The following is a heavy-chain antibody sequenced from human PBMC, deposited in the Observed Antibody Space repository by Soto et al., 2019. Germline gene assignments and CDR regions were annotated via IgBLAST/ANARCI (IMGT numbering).Heavy chain of an antibody. CDR2: ISYDGSNK. D-gene: IGHD3-22*01. Sequence: PGGSLRLSCAASGFTFSSYWMSWVRQAPGKGLEWVALISYDGSNKYYADSVKGRFTISRANSKNTLYLQMDSLRAEDTAVYYCARGPFYSDSSGYYYYFDYWGQGTLVTVSS. V-gene: IGHV3-30*03. CDR3: ARGPFYSDSSGYYYYFDY. CDR1: GFTFSSYW. J-gene: IGHJ4*02.